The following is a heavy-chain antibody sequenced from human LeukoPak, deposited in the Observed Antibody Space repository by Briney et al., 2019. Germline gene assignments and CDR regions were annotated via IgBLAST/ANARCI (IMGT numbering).Heavy chain of an antibody. CDR1: GGSFSSYY. J-gene: IGHJ4*02. CDR2: INHSGST. CDR3: ARSDHYYDSSSYDY. D-gene: IGHD3-22*01. V-gene: IGHV4-34*01. Sequence: SETLSLTCAVYGGSFSSYYWSWIRQPPGKGLGWIGEINHSGSTNYNPSLKSRVTISVDTSKNQFSLKLSSVTAADTAVYYCARSDHYYDSSSYDYWGQGTLVTVSS.